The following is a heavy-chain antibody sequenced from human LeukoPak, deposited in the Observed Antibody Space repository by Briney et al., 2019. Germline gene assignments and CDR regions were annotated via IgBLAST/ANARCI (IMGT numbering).Heavy chain of an antibody. D-gene: IGHD4-17*01. Sequence: PSQTLSLTCNVYGGSIDSSSYYGGWIRQPPGKGLEWIGNFYYSGSTYCSPSLKSRVTISVDASKNQFSLKLSSVTAADTAVYYCARGNTVHTKPEAFDVWGQGTMVTVS. CDR2: FYYSGST. CDR3: ARGNTVHTKPEAFDV. J-gene: IGHJ3*01. CDR1: GGSIDSSSYY. V-gene: IGHV4-39*01.